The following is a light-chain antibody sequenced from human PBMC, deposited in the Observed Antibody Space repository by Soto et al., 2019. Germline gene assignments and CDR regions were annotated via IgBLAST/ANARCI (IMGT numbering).Light chain of an antibody. CDR2: RVS. CDR1: QSLVDSDGNTF. CDR3: MQGTAVWT. Sequence: DVVLTQSPLSLPVTLGQPASISCRSSQSLVDSDGNTFLAWLQQRPGQSPRRLIYRVSTRDSGVPERFSGSGSGTTFTLEISRVVAEDVGVYYCMQGTAVWTFGQGTKVEIK. J-gene: IGKJ1*01. V-gene: IGKV2-30*01.